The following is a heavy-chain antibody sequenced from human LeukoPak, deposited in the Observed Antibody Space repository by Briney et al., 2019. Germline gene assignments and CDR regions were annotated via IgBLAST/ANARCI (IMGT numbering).Heavy chain of an antibody. CDR1: GGSFSGYY. V-gene: IGHV4-34*01. Sequence: SGTLSLTCAVYGGSFSGYYWSWIRQPPGKGLEWIGEINHSGSANYNPSLKSRVTISVDTSKNQFSLKLSSVTAADTAVYYCARGPMGSASTSFDYWGQGTLVTVSS. D-gene: IGHD2-8*01. CDR3: ARGPMGSASTSFDY. J-gene: IGHJ4*02. CDR2: INHSGSA.